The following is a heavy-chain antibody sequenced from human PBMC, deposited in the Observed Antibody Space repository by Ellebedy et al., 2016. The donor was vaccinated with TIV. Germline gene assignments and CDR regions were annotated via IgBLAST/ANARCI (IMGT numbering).Heavy chain of an antibody. CDR1: GGTFSSYA. D-gene: IGHD1-14*01. V-gene: IGHV1-69*13. J-gene: IGHJ6*02. CDR3: ARGGQGGPEGMDV. Sequence: AASVKVSCKASGGTFSSYAISWVRQAPGQGLEWMGGIIPIFGTANYAQKFQGRVTITADESTSTAYMELSSLRSEDTAVYYCARGGQGGPEGMDVWGQGTTVTVSS. CDR2: IIPIFGTA.